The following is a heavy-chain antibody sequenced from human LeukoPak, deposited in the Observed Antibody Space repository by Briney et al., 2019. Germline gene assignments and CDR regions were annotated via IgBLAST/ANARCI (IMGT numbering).Heavy chain of an antibody. Sequence: ASVKVSCKASGYTFTSHDINWVRQATGQGLEWMGWMNPNNGNTAYAQKFQGRVTMTRDTSISTAYMELSRLRSDDTAVYYCARDLLGSGSYYNPYWGQGTLVTVSS. J-gene: IGHJ4*02. CDR1: GYTFTSHD. CDR2: MNPNNGNT. CDR3: ARDLLGSGSYYNPY. D-gene: IGHD3-10*01. V-gene: IGHV1-8*01.